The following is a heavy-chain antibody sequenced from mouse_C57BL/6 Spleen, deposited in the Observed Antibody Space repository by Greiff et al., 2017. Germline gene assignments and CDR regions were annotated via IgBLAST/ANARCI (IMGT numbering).Heavy chain of an antibody. V-gene: IGHV1-59*01. Sequence: VQLQQPGAELVRPGTSVKLSCKASGYTFTSYWMHWVKQRPGQGLEWIGVIDPSDSYTNYNQKFKGKATLTVDTSSSTAYMQLSSLTSEDSAVYYCARGAMGLRRGGFDYWGQGTTLTVSS. J-gene: IGHJ2*01. CDR2: IDPSDSYT. D-gene: IGHD2-2*01. CDR3: ARGAMGLRRGGFDY. CDR1: GYTFTSYW.